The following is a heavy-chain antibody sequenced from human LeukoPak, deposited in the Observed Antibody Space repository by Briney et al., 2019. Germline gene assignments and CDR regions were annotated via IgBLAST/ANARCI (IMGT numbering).Heavy chain of an antibody. CDR1: GFTFSSYA. CDR3: AKSSDVGYSNGWYNGLDI. D-gene: IGHD6-19*01. J-gene: IGHJ3*02. Sequence: GGSLRLSCAASGFTFSSYAMSWVRQAPGKGLEWVSVICGGGVSTYYADSVKGRFTVSRDNSKNTLYLQMNGLRAEDTALYYCAKSSDVGYSNGWYNGLDIWGQGTPVTVSS. V-gene: IGHV3-23*01. CDR2: ICGGGVST.